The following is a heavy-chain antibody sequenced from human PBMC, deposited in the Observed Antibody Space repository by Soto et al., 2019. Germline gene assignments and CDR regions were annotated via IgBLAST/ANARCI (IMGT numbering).Heavy chain of an antibody. CDR3: ARDKDWAFDY. J-gene: IGHJ4*02. V-gene: IGHV3-48*03. CDR1: GFTFSGYS. Sequence: GGSLRLSFVASGFTFSGYSMVWVRQAPGKGLEWVSYIFTTGTTIYYADSVKGRFTVSRGNAKNSLFLLLNSLRAEDTAVYYCARDKDWAFDYWGQGTLVTVSS. D-gene: IGHD3-9*01. CDR2: IFTTGTTI.